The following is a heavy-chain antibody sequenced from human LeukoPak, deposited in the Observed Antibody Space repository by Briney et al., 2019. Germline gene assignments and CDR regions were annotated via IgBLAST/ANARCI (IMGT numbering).Heavy chain of an antibody. CDR2: MNPNSGNT. J-gene: IGHJ3*02. Sequence: ASVKVSCKASGYIFTSYDINWVRQATGQGLEWMGWMNPNSGNTGYAQKFQGRVTMTRNTSISTAYMELSSLRSEDTAVYYCARNLLASDAFDIWGQGTMVTVSS. V-gene: IGHV1-8*01. CDR3: ARNLLASDAFDI. CDR1: GYIFTSYD.